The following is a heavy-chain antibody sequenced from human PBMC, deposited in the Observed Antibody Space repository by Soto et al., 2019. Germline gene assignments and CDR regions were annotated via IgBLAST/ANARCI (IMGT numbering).Heavy chain of an antibody. Sequence: EVQLLESGGGLVQPGGSLRLSCAASGFTFSSYAMRSVRQAPVKGLEWVSAISGSGGSTYYADSVKGRFTISSDNSKNMMALEMNSLRGEERAVDYCARRGSGSYYDYWGQGTLVTVSS. J-gene: IGHJ4*02. CDR3: ARRGSGSYYDY. V-gene: IGHV3-23*01. D-gene: IGHD1-26*01. CDR2: ISGSGGST. CDR1: GFTFSSYA.